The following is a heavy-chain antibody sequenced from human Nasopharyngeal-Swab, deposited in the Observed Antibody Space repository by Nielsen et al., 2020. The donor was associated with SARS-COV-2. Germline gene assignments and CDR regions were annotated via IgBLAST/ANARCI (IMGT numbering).Heavy chain of an antibody. CDR2: IWYDGSNK. CDR3: ARDPYYSGSCIGYYYYYMDV. Sequence: WIRQSPGKALEWVAVIWYDGSNKYYADSVKGRFTISRDNSKNTLYLQMNSLRAEDTAVYYCARDPYYSGSCIGYYYYYMDVWGKGTTVTVSS. V-gene: IGHV3-33*01. J-gene: IGHJ6*03. D-gene: IGHD1-26*01.